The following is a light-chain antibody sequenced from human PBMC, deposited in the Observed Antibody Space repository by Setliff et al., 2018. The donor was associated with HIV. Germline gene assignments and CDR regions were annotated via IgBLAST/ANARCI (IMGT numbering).Light chain of an antibody. CDR2: EVS. CDR3: NSYTGSSTGYV. CDR1: SSDVGDYDF. Sequence: LTQPASVSGSPGQSITISCTGTSSDVGDYDFVSWFQQHPGKAPKLMIYEVSNRPSGVSNRFSGSKSGNTASLTISGLQAEDEADYYCNSYTGSSTGYVFGTGTKVIVL. J-gene: IGLJ1*01. V-gene: IGLV2-14*01.